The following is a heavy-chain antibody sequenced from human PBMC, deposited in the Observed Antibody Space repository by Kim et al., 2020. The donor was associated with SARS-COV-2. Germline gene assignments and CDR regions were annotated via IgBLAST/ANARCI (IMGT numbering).Heavy chain of an antibody. J-gene: IGHJ5*02. CDR3: ARHAYSETYSWFDP. CDR1: GVSISNYY. D-gene: IGHD1-26*01. V-gene: IGHV4-4*07. CDR2: IYINGNT. Sequence: SETLSLTCMVSGVSISNYYWNWIRQPAGKGLEWIGRIYINGNTNYNPSLKSRVTMSVDTSKNQFSLKLSSVTAADTAVYYCARHAYSETYSWFDPWGQGTQVTVSS.